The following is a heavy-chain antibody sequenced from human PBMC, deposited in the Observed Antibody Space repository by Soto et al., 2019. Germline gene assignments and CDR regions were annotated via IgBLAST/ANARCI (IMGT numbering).Heavy chain of an antibody. Sequence: QVQLQESGPGLVKPSQTLSLTCTVSGGSITSSGYYWSWIRQHPGEGLEWIGFTSNSGSTSYNPSLKSRXXXXXDTSXXXFSLXXKXXXAADTAVYYCARGGGSTKVDYWGQGTLVTVSP. CDR1: GGSITSSGYY. D-gene: IGHD2-2*01. CDR2: TSNSGST. V-gene: IGHV4-31*03. CDR3: ARGGGSTKVDY. J-gene: IGHJ4*02.